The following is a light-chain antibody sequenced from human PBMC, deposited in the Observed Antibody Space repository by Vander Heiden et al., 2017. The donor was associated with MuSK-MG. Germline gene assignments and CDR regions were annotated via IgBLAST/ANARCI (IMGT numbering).Light chain of an antibody. CDR3: QRIDSNPQIT. CDR1: QSISSY. V-gene: IGKV1-39*01. CDR2: AAS. J-gene: IGKJ3*01. Sequence: DIQMTQSPSSLSASVGDRVTITCRASQSISSYLNWYKQKPGKAPKLLIYAASSWQRGVPSRFSGSGYGTDFTLTISSRQPEDFAAYYCQRIDSNPQITSGHGTKVHIK.